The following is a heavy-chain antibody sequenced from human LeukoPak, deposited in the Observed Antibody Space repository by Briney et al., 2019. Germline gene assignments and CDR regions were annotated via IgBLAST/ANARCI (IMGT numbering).Heavy chain of an antibody. D-gene: IGHD6-13*01. CDR3: ARSSSWTEGSVEFDY. V-gene: IGHV3-9*01. CDR1: GFTFDDYA. CDR2: ISWNSGSI. J-gene: IGHJ4*02. Sequence: SGGSLRLSCAASGFTFDDYAMHWVRQAPGKGLGWVSGISWNSGSIGYADSVKGRFTISRDNAKNSLYLQMNSLRAEDTALYYCARSSSWTEGSVEFDYWGQGTLVTVSS.